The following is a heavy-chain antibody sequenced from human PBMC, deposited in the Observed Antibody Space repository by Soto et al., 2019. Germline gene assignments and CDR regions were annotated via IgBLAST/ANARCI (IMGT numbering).Heavy chain of an antibody. J-gene: IGHJ3*02. CDR2: IIPIFGTA. Sequence: GASVEVSCKASGGTFSSYAISWVRQAPGQGLEWMGGIIPIFGTANYAQKFQGRVTMTRDTSTSTVYMELSSLRSEDTAVYYCAREYKVHDIWGQGTMVTVSS. V-gene: IGHV1-69*05. D-gene: IGHD1-1*01. CDR3: AREYKVHDI. CDR1: GGTFSSYA.